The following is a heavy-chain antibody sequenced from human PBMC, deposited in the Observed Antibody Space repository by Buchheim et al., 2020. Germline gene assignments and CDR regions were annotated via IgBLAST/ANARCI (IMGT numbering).Heavy chain of an antibody. Sequence: QVQLVQSGADVKKPGASVKVSCKTSGYTFISYDINWVRQAAGQGLEWMGWMNPNSGNRAYAQKFQGRVIMTRNTSITTAYMELSSLRSEDTAVYYCARCSRFLEWLPDYYYYGMDVWGQGTT. J-gene: IGHJ6*02. CDR1: GYTFISYD. CDR2: MNPNSGNR. D-gene: IGHD3-3*01. V-gene: IGHV1-8*01. CDR3: ARCSRFLEWLPDYYYYGMDV.